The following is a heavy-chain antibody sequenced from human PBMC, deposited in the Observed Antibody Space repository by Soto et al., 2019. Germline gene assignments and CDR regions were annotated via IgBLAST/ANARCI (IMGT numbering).Heavy chain of an antibody. V-gene: IGHV1-69*08. CDR2: IIPILGIA. Sequence: QVQLVQSGAEVKKPGSSVKVSCKASGGTFSSYTISWVRQAPGQGLEWMGRIIPILGIANYAQKFQGRVTSTADKSTSTAYMELSSLRSEDTAVYYCARDPGSSSTGYGMDVWGQGTTVTVSS. D-gene: IGHD2-2*01. CDR3: ARDPGSSSTGYGMDV. CDR1: GGTFSSYT. J-gene: IGHJ6*02.